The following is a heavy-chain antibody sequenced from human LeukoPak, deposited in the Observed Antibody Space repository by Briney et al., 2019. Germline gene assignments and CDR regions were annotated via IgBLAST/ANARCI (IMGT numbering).Heavy chain of an antibody. Sequence: PGGSLRLSCAVSGLSFSDSYMTWIRQPPGMGLESLAYISGMGHDIYYADSVKGRFTISRDNAKNSLYLQMNSLRPEDTALYYCSTGPRSLPYWGPGTLVTVSS. CDR1: GLSFSDSY. V-gene: IGHV3-11*01. CDR3: STGPRSLPY. D-gene: IGHD4-23*01. J-gene: IGHJ4*01. CDR2: ISGMGHDI.